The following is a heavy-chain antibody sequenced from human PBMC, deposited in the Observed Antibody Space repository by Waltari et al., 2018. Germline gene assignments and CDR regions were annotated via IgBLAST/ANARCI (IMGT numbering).Heavy chain of an antibody. CDR2: IYHTGSS. V-gene: IGHV4-38-2*01. Sequence: QFQLRESGPGLVRSSETLSLTCPVSGHSVNNDFYWAWIRQSPGGGLEWIASIYHTGSSHYNSSLKSRVSISTDMSTKQFFLTLTHLTAADTAVYYCAEEGNTTAGLFDSWGQGTLVTVSS. J-gene: IGHJ4*02. CDR1: GHSVNNDFY. D-gene: IGHD6-25*01. CDR3: AEEGNTTAGLFDS.